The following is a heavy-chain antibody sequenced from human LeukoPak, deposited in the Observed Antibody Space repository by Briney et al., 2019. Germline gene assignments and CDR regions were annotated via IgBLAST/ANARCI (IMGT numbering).Heavy chain of an antibody. D-gene: IGHD6-6*01. CDR1: GFTFSSYA. CDR2: IYYSGST. Sequence: GSLRLSCAASGFTFSSYAMSWVRQAPGKGLEWIGYIYYSGSTKYNPSLKSRVTISVDTSKNQFSLRLSSVTAADTAVYYCARDWGVSARPGYMDVWGKGTTVTVSS. CDR3: ARDWGVSARPGYMDV. V-gene: IGHV4-59*01. J-gene: IGHJ6*03.